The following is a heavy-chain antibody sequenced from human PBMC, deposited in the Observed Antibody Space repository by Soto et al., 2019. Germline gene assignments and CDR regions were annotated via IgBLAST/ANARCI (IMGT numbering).Heavy chain of an antibody. D-gene: IGHD3-3*01. V-gene: IGHV4-61*01. CDR3: ASNYYDLFAPPSY. Sequence: PSETLSLTCTVSGGSVSSGNYYWSWIRQPPGKGLEWIGYIYYSGSTNYNPSLKSRVTISVDTSKNQFSLKLSSVTAADTAVYYCASNYYDLFAPPSYWGQGTLVTVSS. CDR1: GGSVSSGNYY. CDR2: IYYSGST. J-gene: IGHJ4*02.